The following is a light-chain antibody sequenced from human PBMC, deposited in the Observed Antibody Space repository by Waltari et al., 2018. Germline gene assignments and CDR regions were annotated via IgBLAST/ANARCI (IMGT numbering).Light chain of an antibody. J-gene: IGKJ5*01. CDR1: HSITSN. CDR3: QQYNHWPPIT. CDR2: DAP. V-gene: IGKV3-15*01. Sequence: EILMTQSPVTLSVSPGERATLSCRASHSITSNLAWYQQKPGTALRLLIYDAPTRAPSTPARFRGSGSGTEVTLTISSLQSEDYAVYYCQQYNHWPPITFGQGTRLEIK.